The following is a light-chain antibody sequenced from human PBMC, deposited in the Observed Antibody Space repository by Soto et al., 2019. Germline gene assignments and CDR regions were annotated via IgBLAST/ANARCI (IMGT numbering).Light chain of an antibody. V-gene: IGLV2-14*01. CDR1: SSDVGGYNY. CDR2: EVS. CDR3: SSYTSSSTRV. Sequence: QSALTQPASVSASPGQSITISCTGTSSDVGGYNYVSWYQQHPGKAPKLTIYEVSNRPSGVSNRFSGSKSGNTASLTISGLQAEDEADYYCSSYTSSSTRVFGGGTKVTVL. J-gene: IGLJ3*02.